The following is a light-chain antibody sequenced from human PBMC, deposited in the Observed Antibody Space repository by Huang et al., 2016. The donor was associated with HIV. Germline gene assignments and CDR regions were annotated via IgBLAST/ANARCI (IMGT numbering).Light chain of an antibody. J-gene: IGKJ2*01. CDR3: QQYYNTPYT. CDR2: ATS. V-gene: IGKV1-NL1*01. CDR1: QGMTKS. Sequence: GDRVTITCRASQGMTKSLVCYQQKPGKAPKLLLFATSRLERGVPSRFSGSGSGTDFTLTISSLQPEDFATYYCQQYYNTPYTFGQGTKLEIK.